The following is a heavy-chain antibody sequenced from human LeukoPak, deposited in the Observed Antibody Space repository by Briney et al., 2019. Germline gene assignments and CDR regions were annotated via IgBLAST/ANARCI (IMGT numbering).Heavy chain of an antibody. CDR1: GGSFSGYY. D-gene: IGHD3-22*01. J-gene: IGHJ4*02. CDR3: ARDGGDSSGYYLDY. CDR2: INHSGST. V-gene: IGHV4-34*01. Sequence: PSETLSLTCAVYGGSFSGYYWSWIRQPPGKGLEWIGEINHSGSTNYNPSLKSRVTISVDTSKNQFSLKLSSVTAADTAVYYCARDGGDSSGYYLDYWGQGTLVTVSS.